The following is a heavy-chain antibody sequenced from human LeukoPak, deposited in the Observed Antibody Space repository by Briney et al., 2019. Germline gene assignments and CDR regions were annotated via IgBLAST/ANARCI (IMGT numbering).Heavy chain of an antibody. J-gene: IGHJ4*02. CDR3: ARAGDYYDSSGYLHYFDY. CDR1: GFTFSSYW. V-gene: IGHV3-74*01. D-gene: IGHD3-22*01. Sequence: GGSLRLSCAASGFTFSSYWMHWVRQAPGKGLVWVSRINRDGSSTSYADSVKGRFTISRDNAKNTLYLQMNSLRAEDTAVYYCARAGDYYDSSGYLHYFDYWGQGTLVTVSS. CDR2: INRDGSST.